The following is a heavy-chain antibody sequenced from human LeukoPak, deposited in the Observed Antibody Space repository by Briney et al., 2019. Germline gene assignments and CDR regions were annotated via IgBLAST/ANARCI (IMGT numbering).Heavy chain of an antibody. CDR1: GFTFSTYW. Sequence: GGSLRLSCEASGFTFSTYWMSWVRQAPGKGLEWVANIKQDGSEKYYVDSVKGRFTISRDNAKNSLYLQMNSLRAEDTAMYYCARDSAGNDYWGQGALVTVSS. CDR2: IKQDGSEK. V-gene: IGHV3-7*01. J-gene: IGHJ4*02. CDR3: ARDSAGNDY. D-gene: IGHD6-13*01.